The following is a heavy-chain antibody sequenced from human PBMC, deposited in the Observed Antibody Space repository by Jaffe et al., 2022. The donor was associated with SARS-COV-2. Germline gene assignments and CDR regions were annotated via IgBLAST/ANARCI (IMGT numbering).Heavy chain of an antibody. J-gene: IGHJ4*02. V-gene: IGHV4-39*01. CDR3: ARRKGCGGSVCSGHELDY. Sequence: QLQLQESGPGLVKPSETLSLICSVSGGSISTNSYFWGWVRQPPGQGLEWIGTAYYGGSTQYNPSLKSRVTISVDTSKNQLSLKLSSVTAADTAVYYCARRKGCGGSVCSGHELDYWGQGTLVTVSS. CDR1: GGSISTNSYF. CDR2: AYYGGST. D-gene: IGHD2-15*01.